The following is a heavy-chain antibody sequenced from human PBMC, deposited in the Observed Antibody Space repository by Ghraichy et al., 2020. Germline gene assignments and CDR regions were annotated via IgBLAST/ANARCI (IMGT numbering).Heavy chain of an antibody. V-gene: IGHV3-48*02. CDR2: ISSTSNTI. CDR3: ANSLSSSSDFDY. CDR1: GFTFSSSN. Sequence: GESLNIPCAVSGFTFSSSNMNWVRQAPGKGLEWVSFISSTSNTINYADSVKGRFTISRDNAKNSLYLQMNSLRDEDTAVYYCANSLSSSSDFDYWGQGTLVTVSS. D-gene: IGHD6-13*01. J-gene: IGHJ4*02.